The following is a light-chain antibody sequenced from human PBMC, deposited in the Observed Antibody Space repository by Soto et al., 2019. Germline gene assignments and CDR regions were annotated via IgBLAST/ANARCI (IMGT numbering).Light chain of an antibody. CDR2: GAS. CDR1: QRVSSSY. V-gene: IGKV3-20*01. Sequence: EIALTQSPGTLSFSPGELATLSCRASQRVSSSYLARYQQKPGQAPMLLIYGASSRPTGIPDRFSGSGSGTDFTLTISRLEPEECAVYYCQQYGSSPFTFGTGTKDDI. J-gene: IGKJ3*01. CDR3: QQYGSSPFT.